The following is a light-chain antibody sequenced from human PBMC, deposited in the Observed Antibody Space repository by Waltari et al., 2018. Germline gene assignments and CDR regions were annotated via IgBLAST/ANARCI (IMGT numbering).Light chain of an antibody. CDR2: GAS. CDR3: QQYDKWLRYS. V-gene: IGKV3-15*01. CDR1: QSISTN. J-gene: IGKJ2*01. Sequence: IVMTQSPATLSVSPGERATLSCRASQSISTNLAGFQEKPGQAPRLLIYGASTRATGVPARFSGSGSGTYFTLVISSLQSEDFAVYYCQQYDKWLRYSFGQGTKLEIK.